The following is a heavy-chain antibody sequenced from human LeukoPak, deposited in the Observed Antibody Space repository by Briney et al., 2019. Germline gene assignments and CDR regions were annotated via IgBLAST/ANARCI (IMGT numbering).Heavy chain of an antibody. V-gene: IGHV3-30-3*01. CDR2: ILYDGSNK. J-gene: IGHJ4*02. Sequence: PGRSLRLSCAASGFIFSNYAMHWVRQAPGKGLEWVAAILYDGSNKYYADSVKGRFTISRDNSKNTLYLQMNSLRAEDTAVYYCARATYYYDSSGPAFDYWGQGTLVTVSS. D-gene: IGHD3-22*01. CDR3: ARATYYYDSSGPAFDY. CDR1: GFIFSNYA.